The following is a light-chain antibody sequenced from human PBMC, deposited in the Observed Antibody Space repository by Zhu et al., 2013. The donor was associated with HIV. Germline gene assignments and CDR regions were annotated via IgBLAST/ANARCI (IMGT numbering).Light chain of an antibody. CDR2: QDS. CDR3: QVWDSNGHQVV. V-gene: IGLV3-1*01. Sequence: SYELTQPPSVSVSPGQTASITCSGDKLGDKYACWYQQKPGQSPVLVIYQDSKRPSGIPERFSGSNSGNTATLIITRVEAGDEADYYCQVWDSNGHQVVFGGGTKLTVL. J-gene: IGLJ2*01. CDR1: KLGDKY.